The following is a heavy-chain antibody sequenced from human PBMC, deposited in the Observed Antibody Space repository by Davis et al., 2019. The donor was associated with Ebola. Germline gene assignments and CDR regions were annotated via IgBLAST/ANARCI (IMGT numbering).Heavy chain of an antibody. CDR3: TTPVGGIAAAVFGWYYGMDV. CDR2: IKSKTDGGTT. J-gene: IGHJ6*02. V-gene: IGHV3-15*01. Sequence: GGSLRLSCAASGFTFSNAWMSWVRQAPGKGLEWVGRIKSKTDGGTTDYAAPVKGRFTISRDDSKNTLYLQMNSLKTEDTAVYYCTTPVGGIAAAVFGWYYGMDVWGQGTTVTVSS. D-gene: IGHD6-13*01. CDR1: GFTFSNAW.